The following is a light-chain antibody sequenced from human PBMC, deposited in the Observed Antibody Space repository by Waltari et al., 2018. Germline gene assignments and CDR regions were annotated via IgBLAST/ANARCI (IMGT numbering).Light chain of an antibody. V-gene: IGKV3-20*01. CDR3: QHYVRLPAT. J-gene: IGKJ1*01. CDR2: GAS. Sequence: EIVLTQSPGSLSSSPGETVTLSCRASQSVSRALAWYQQKPGQAPRLLIFGASNRATGIPDRFSGSGLETDFSLTISRLEPEDFAVYYCQHYVRLPATFGRGTKVEI. CDR1: QSVSRA.